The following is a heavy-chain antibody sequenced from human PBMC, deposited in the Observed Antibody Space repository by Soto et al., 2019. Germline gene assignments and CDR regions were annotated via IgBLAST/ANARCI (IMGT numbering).Heavy chain of an antibody. Sequence: QLRESGPGLVKPSETLSLTCTVSGGSISGGVGGLYYWSWIRQPPGKGLEWIGFIYDSGSTYYTPSLKSRVTISVDTSKNQFSLRLNSVTAADAAVYYCAREVIPLTTDWYFDLWGRGTLVTVS. D-gene: IGHD4-17*01. V-gene: IGHV4-30-4*01. CDR2: IYDSGST. CDR3: AREVIPLTTDWYFDL. CDR1: GGSISGGVGGLYY. J-gene: IGHJ2*01.